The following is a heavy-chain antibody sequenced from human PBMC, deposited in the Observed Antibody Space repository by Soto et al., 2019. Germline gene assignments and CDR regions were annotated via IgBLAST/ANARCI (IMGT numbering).Heavy chain of an antibody. CDR2: ISYDGSNK. J-gene: IGHJ6*02. V-gene: IGHV3-30*18. Sequence: GGSLRLSCAASGFTFSSYGMHWVRQAPGKGLEWVAVISYDGSNKYYADSVKGRFTIPRDNSKNTLYLQMNSLRAEDTAVYYCAKDPDSSSWFRYYYYGMDVWGQGTTVTVSS. CDR3: AKDPDSSSWFRYYYYGMDV. CDR1: GFTFSSYG. D-gene: IGHD6-13*01.